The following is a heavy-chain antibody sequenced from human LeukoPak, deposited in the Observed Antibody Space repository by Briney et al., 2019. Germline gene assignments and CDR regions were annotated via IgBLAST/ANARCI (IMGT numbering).Heavy chain of an antibody. CDR2: VSSDGDGT. V-gene: IGHV3-64*01. CDR3: ARGKPLTPDY. J-gene: IGHJ4*02. CDR1: GFTFSAYA. Sequence: GGSLRLSCAASGFTFSAYAMHWVRQAPGRGLEYVSGVSSDGDGTYYANSVKGRFTISRDNSKNTLYVQMGSLRPEDMAVYYCARGKPLTPDYWGQGTLVTVSS.